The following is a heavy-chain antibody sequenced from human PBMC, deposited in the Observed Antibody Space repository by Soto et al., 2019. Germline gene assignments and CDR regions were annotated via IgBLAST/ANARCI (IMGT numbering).Heavy chain of an antibody. CDR2: IWHDGGNK. V-gene: IGHV3-33*01. Sequence: QVQLVESGGGVVQPGRSLRLSCAASGFTVTNYGMDWLRQAPGTGLEWVAVIWHDGGNKYNADSVKGRFTISRDNSKNALYLDMIRWTADDTAVYDCARGNWNYEYFDYWGQGALVTVSS. CDR1: GFTVTNYG. D-gene: IGHD1-7*01. J-gene: IGHJ4*02. CDR3: ARGNWNYEYFDY.